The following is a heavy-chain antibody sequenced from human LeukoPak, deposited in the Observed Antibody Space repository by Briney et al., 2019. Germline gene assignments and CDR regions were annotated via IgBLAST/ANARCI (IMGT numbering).Heavy chain of an antibody. CDR2: ISPGGGPT. D-gene: IGHD5-12*01. CDR1: GFTFSTCS. CDR3: AKDGAWLRFDD. V-gene: IGHV3-23*01. Sequence: GGSLRLSCAASGFTFSTCSMSWVRQAPGKGLEWVSGISPGGGPTYYADSVRGRFTISRDDSKNTLYLQMQNLRAEDTAVYYCAKDGAWLRFDDWGQGILVAVSS. J-gene: IGHJ4*02.